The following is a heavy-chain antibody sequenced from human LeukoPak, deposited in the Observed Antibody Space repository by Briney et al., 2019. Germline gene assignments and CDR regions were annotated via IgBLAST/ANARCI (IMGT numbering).Heavy chain of an antibody. V-gene: IGHV3-30*18. J-gene: IGHJ3*02. Sequence: GGSLRLSCAASGFTFSSYGMHWVRQAPGKGLEWVAVISYDGSNKYYADSVKGRFTISRDNSKNTLYLQMNSLRAEDTAVYYCAKGVHYYDSSGYPGAFDIWGQGTMVTVSS. D-gene: IGHD3-22*01. CDR1: GFTFSSYG. CDR3: AKGVHYYDSSGYPGAFDI. CDR2: ISYDGSNK.